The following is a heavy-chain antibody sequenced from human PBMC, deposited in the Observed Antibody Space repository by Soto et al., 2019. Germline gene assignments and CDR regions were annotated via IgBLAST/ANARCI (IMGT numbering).Heavy chain of an antibody. CDR1: VFTFSPYA. CDR3: AKGLRRLLRTQYYYGLDV. CDR2: ISGSGGNT. D-gene: IGHD3-16*01. V-gene: IGHV3-23*01. J-gene: IGHJ6*02. Sequence: PWGSLRLSCASSVFTFSPYAMTWVRQAPGKGLEWVSSISGSGGNTNYADSVKGRFTVSRDNSKRTLSLQMNRLTEEDTAIYYCAKGLRRLLRTQYYYGLDVWGRGTTVTVSS.